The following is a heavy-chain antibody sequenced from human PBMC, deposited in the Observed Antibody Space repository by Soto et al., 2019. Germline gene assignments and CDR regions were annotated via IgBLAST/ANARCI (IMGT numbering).Heavy chain of an antibody. V-gene: IGHV4-59*01. Sequence: QVQLQESGPGLVKPSETLSLTCTVSGGSISSYYWSWIRQPPGKGLEWIGYIYYSGSTNYNPSLKSRVTISVDTSKNQFSLKLSSVTAADTAVYYCARDSDYYDSSGYYGGEYFQHWGQGTLVTVSS. CDR1: GGSISSYY. CDR2: IYYSGST. D-gene: IGHD3-22*01. CDR3: ARDSDYYDSSGYYGGEYFQH. J-gene: IGHJ1*01.